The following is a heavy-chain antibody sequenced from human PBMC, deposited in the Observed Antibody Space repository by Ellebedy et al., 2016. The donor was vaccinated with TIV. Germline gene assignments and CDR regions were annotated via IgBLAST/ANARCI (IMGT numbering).Heavy chain of an antibody. V-gene: IGHV3-13*01. Sequence: PGGSLRLSCAASGFSLTGSDLHWVRRRRGKGLEWVAASGAAGDTYYPDSVRGRFTISRESAKTSFHLQINSLTAGDTAVYYCARGGPGGDNWFFGLWGRGTQVTVSS. D-gene: IGHD3-10*01. CDR2: SGAAGDT. J-gene: IGHJ2*01. CDR3: ARGGPGGDNWFFGL. CDR1: GFSLTGSD.